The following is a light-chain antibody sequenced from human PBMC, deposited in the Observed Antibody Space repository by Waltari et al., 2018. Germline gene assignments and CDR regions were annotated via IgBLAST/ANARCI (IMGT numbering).Light chain of an antibody. CDR3: AAWDDSLSGRV. J-gene: IGLJ3*02. CDR2: RNK. CDR1: SSNIGSNY. Sequence: QSVLTQPPSASGTPGQRVTISCSGSSSNIGSNYVYWYQQPPGPGPKLLSYRNKQRPSGVPDRFSGSKSGTSASLAISGLRSEDEADYYCAAWDDSLSGRVFGGGTKLTVL. V-gene: IGLV1-47*01.